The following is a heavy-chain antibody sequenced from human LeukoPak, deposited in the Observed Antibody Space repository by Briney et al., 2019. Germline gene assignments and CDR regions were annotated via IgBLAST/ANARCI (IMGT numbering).Heavy chain of an antibody. Sequence: SETLSLTCAVYGGSFSSYYWSWIRQPAGKGLEWIGRIYASGSTNYNPSLKSRVTMSVDTSKSQFSLKLISVTAADTAVYYCARDPRGIVGANHNWFDPWGQGTLVTVSS. CDR3: ARDPRGIVGANHNWFDP. CDR2: IYASGST. V-gene: IGHV4-4*07. J-gene: IGHJ5*02. D-gene: IGHD1-26*01. CDR1: GGSFSSYY.